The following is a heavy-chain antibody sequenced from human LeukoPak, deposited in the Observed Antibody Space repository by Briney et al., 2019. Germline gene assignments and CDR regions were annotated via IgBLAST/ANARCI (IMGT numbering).Heavy chain of an antibody. D-gene: IGHD6-13*01. J-gene: IGHJ4*02. CDR2: IYYSGST. V-gene: IGHV4-30-4*08. CDR3: ARVASSSWYYFDY. Sequence: SQTLSLTCTVSGGSISSGDHYWSWIRQPPGKGLEWIGYIYYSGSTYYNPSLKSRVTISVDTSKNQFSLELSSVTAADTAVYYCARVASSSWYYFDYWGQGTLVTVSS. CDR1: GGSISSGDHY.